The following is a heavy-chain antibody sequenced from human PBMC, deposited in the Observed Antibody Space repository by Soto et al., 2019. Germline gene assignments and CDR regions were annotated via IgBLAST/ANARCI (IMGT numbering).Heavy chain of an antibody. J-gene: IGHJ3*02. Sequence: ASVKVSCKASGYTFTSYGISWVRQAPGQGLEWMGWISAYNANTNYAQKLQGRVTMTTDTSTSTAYMELRSLRSDDTAVYYCARDRGITIFGVVIMASHDAFDIWGQGTMVTVSS. CDR3: ARDRGITIFGVVIMASHDAFDI. D-gene: IGHD3-3*01. CDR1: GYTFTSYG. V-gene: IGHV1-18*04. CDR2: ISAYNANT.